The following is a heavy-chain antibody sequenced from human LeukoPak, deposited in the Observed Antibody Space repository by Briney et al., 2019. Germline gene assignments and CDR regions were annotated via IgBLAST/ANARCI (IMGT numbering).Heavy chain of an antibody. CDR2: ISGSGGST. J-gene: IGHJ3*02. Sequence: GGSLRLSCAASGFTFSSYAMSWVRQAPGKGLEWVSAISGSGGSTYYADSVKGRFTISRDNSKNTLYLQMNSLRAEDTAVYYCVKSISGGDAFDIWGQGTMVTVSS. D-gene: IGHD6-19*01. CDR1: GFTFSSYA. V-gene: IGHV3-23*01. CDR3: VKSISGGDAFDI.